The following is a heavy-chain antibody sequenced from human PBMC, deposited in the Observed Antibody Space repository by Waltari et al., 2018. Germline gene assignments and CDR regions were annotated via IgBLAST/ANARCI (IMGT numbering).Heavy chain of an antibody. CDR2: ISPIFGTA. CDR3: ARGGSIVVATTRIPDWYFDL. D-gene: IGHD1-26*01. J-gene: IGHJ2*01. V-gene: IGHV1-69*08. CDR1: GGTFSSYA. Sequence: QVQLVQSGAEVKKPGSSVKVSCKASGGTFSSYAISWVRQAPGQGLEWMGRISPIFGTANCAQKFQGRDTITADKSTSTAYMELSSLRSEDTAVYYCARGGSIVVATTRIPDWYFDLWGRGTLVTVSS.